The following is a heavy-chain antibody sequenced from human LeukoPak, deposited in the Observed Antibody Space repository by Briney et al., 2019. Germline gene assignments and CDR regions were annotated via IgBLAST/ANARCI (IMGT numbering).Heavy chain of an antibody. CDR2: ISAYNGNT. CDR3: ARFSRFYDSSGYYPN. V-gene: IGHV1-18*01. D-gene: IGHD3-22*01. J-gene: IGHJ4*02. CDR1: GYTFTSYG. Sequence: ASVKVSCTASGYTFTSYGISWVRQAPGQGLEWMGGISAYNGNTNYAQKLQGRVTMPTDTSTSTAYMELRSLRSDDTAVYYCARFSRFYDSSGYYPNWGQGTLVTVSS.